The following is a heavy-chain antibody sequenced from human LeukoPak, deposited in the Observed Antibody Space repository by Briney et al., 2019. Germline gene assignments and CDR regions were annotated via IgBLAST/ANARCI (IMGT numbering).Heavy chain of an antibody. V-gene: IGHV4-59*01. Sequence: SETLSLTCTVSGGSISNYYWSWLRQPPGKGLEWIGYIYFSGTTNINPSLKSRVTISVDMSKNQLSLKLSSVTAADTAVYYCAREDPQTTVPEGLDVWGQGTTVTASS. CDR1: GGSISNYY. CDR2: IYFSGTT. D-gene: IGHD4-17*01. J-gene: IGHJ6*02. CDR3: AREDPQTTVPEGLDV.